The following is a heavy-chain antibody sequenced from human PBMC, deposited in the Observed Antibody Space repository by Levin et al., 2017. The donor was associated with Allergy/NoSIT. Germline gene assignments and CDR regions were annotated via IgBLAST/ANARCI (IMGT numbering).Heavy chain of an antibody. J-gene: IGHJ6*02. CDR3: ARDFVVPAAYNRYYYYGMDV. V-gene: IGHV1-18*01. CDR2: ISAYNGNT. Sequence: ASVKVSCKASGYTFTSYGISWVRQAPGQGLEWMGWISAYNGNTNYAQKLQGRVTMTTDTSTSTAYMELRSLRSDDTAVYYCARDFVVPAAYNRYYYYGMDVWGQGTTVTVSS. D-gene: IGHD2-2*01. CDR1: GYTFTSYG.